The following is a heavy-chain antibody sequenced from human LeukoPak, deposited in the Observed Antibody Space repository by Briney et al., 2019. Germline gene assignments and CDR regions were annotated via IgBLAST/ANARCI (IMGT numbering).Heavy chain of an antibody. J-gene: IGHJ6*03. Sequence: PGGSLRLSCAASGFTFSSYAMSWVRQAPGKGLEWVANIKQDGSEKYYVDSVKGRFTISRDNAKNSLYLQMNSLRAEDTAVYYCARVWFGDYMDVWGKGTTVTVSS. CDR3: ARVWFGDYMDV. V-gene: IGHV3-7*01. CDR1: GFTFSSYA. D-gene: IGHD3-10*01. CDR2: IKQDGSEK.